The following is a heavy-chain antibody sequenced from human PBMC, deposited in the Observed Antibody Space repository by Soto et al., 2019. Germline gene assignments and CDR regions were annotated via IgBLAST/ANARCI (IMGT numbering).Heavy chain of an antibody. J-gene: IGHJ4*02. V-gene: IGHV3-30*09. CDR2: ISENGDRQ. D-gene: IGHD1-26*01. Sequence: GGSLRLSCTASGLTFTASTFHWVRQAPGKGLQWVAVISENGDRQYSTESVRGRFVISRDSSKNTLYLQMNSLRPEDTGVYFCARRLAPTISALGYWGQGALVTVSS. CDR1: GLTFTAST. CDR3: ARRLAPTISALGY.